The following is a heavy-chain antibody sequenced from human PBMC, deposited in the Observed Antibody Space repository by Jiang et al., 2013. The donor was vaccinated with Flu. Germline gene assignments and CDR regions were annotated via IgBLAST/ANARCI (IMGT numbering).Heavy chain of an antibody. CDR3: AAFAITKYPF. D-gene: IGHD2-2*01. CDR2: VNPNGGT. Sequence: SGAEVKKPGASVKVSCQTSRYTFTGYYFQWVRQAPGQGLEWMGWVNPNGGTDYAPKFQGWVTMTRDTSVSTAYMELSGLKSDDTAVYYCAAFAITKYPFWGQGTLVTVSS. CDR1: RYTFTGYY. V-gene: IGHV1-2*04. J-gene: IGHJ4*02.